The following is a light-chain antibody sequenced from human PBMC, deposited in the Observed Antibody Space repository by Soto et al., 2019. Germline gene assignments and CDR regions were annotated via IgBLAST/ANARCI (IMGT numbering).Light chain of an antibody. Sequence: DIQMTQSPSSLSASVGDRVTITCRASQGISNYLAWYQQKPGKLPKLLIYEASTLQSGVPSRFSGSGFGPDSALTISSPKPEDVAAYYGQNYNSAPFTFGPGTKVDIK. J-gene: IGKJ3*01. CDR1: QGISNY. V-gene: IGKV1-27*01. CDR3: QNYNSAPFT. CDR2: EAS.